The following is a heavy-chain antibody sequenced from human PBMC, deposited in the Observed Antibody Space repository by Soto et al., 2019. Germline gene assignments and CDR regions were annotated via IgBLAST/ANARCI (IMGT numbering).Heavy chain of an antibody. V-gene: IGHV3-53*01. Sequence: GGSLRLSCAASGFTVSSNYMSWVRQAPGKGLEWVSVIYSGGSTYYADSVKGRFTISRDNSKNTLYLQMNSLRAEDTAVYYCASGEYSSSYAFDIWGQGTMVTVSS. CDR2: IYSGGST. CDR1: GFTVSSNY. D-gene: IGHD6-6*01. J-gene: IGHJ3*02. CDR3: ASGEYSSSYAFDI.